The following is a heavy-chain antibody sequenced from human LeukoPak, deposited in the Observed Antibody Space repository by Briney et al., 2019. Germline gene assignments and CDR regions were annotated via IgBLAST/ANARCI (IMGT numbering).Heavy chain of an antibody. CDR1: VASIINNNYY. V-gene: IGHV4-39*01. Sequence: TSETLSVTCLVSVASIINNNYYCAWLRQPPGHRLEWIGSVYHGGSTSYNPSLKSRVTISVDTSKSHFNLKMNSVTASDTALYSCAGHKYYNFWGSFNWFDPWGQGTLVTVSS. CDR3: AGHKYYNFWGSFNWFDP. D-gene: IGHD3-3*01. J-gene: IGHJ5*02. CDR2: VYHGGST.